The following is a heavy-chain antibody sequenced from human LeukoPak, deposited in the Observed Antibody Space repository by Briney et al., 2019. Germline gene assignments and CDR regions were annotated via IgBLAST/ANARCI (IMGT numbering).Heavy chain of an antibody. CDR3: ARDECSSTSCLSDFDY. J-gene: IGHJ4*02. Sequence: SVKVSCKASGGTFSSYAISWVRQAPGQGLEWVGGIIPIFGTANYAQKFQGRVTITADESTSTAYMELSSLRSEDTAVYYCARDECSSTSCLSDFDYWGQGTLVTVSS. V-gene: IGHV1-69*01. CDR1: GGTFSSYA. CDR2: IIPIFGTA. D-gene: IGHD2-2*01.